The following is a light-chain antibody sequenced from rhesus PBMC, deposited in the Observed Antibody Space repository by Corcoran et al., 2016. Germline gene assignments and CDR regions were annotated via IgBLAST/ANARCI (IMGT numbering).Light chain of an antibody. CDR1: ENVDNY. CDR3: QHNYGAPYS. Sequence: DIQMTQSPSSLSASIGDRLSITCRASENVDNYLNWYQQSPGKAPKLLIYKTSTLQNGVPSRFSGSGSGTNYTFTISSLVSEDVGTYFCQHNYGAPYSFGQGTRVEIK. CDR2: KTS. V-gene: IGKV1-74*01. J-gene: IGKJ2*01.